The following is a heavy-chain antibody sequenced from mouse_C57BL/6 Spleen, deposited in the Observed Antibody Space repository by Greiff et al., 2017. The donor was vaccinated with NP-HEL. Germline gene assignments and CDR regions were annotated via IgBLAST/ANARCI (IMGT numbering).Heavy chain of an antibody. Sequence: EVQLQQSGPELVKPGASVKISCKASGYSFTDYNMNWVKQSNGKSLEWIGVINPNYGTTSYNQKFKGKATLTVDQSSSTAYMQLNSLTSEDSAVDYCAGGWLLRQYFDVWGTGTTVTVSS. CDR3: AGGWLLRQYFDV. D-gene: IGHD2-3*01. J-gene: IGHJ1*03. CDR1: GYSFTDYN. V-gene: IGHV1-39*01. CDR2: INPNYGTT.